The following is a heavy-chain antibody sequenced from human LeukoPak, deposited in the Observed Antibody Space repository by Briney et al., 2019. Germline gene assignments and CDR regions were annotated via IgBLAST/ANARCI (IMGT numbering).Heavy chain of an antibody. Sequence: PGGSLRLSCAASGFTVSNNYMSWVRQAPGKGLEWVALIYSGGSTYYADFVKGRFTISRDNSKNTLYLQMNSLRAEDTAVYYCARTAAGTFFDYWGQGTLVTVSS. CDR3: ARTAAGTFFDY. D-gene: IGHD6-13*01. CDR2: IYSGGST. J-gene: IGHJ4*02. CDR1: GFTVSNNY. V-gene: IGHV3-66*01.